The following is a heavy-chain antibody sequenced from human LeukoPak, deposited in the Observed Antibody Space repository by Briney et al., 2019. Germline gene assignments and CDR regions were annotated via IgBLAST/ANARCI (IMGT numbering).Heavy chain of an antibody. CDR2: ISAYNGNT. CDR3: ARGRSSSTSLNWFDP. CDR1: GYTFTSYG. Sequence: ASVKVSCKASGYTFTSYGISWVRQAPGQGLEWMGWISAYNGNTNYAQKLQGRVTMTTDTSTSTAYMELRSLRSDDTAVYYCARGRSSSTSLNWFDPWGQGTLVTVSS. V-gene: IGHV1-18*01. D-gene: IGHD2-2*01. J-gene: IGHJ5*02.